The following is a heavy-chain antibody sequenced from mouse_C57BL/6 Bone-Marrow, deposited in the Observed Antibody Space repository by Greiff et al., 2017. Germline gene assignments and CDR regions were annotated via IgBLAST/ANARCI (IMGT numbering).Heavy chain of an antibody. D-gene: IGHD1-1*01. V-gene: IGHV1-15*01. CDR3: TRWDYGSSYDYFDY. CDR2: IDPETGGT. J-gene: IGHJ2*01. Sequence: QVQLQQSGAELVRPGASVTLSCKASGYTFTDYEMHWVKQTPVHGLEWIGAIDPETGGTAYNQKFKGKAILTADKSSSTAYMELRSLTSEDSAVYYCTRWDYGSSYDYFDYWGQGTTLTVSS. CDR1: GYTFTDYE.